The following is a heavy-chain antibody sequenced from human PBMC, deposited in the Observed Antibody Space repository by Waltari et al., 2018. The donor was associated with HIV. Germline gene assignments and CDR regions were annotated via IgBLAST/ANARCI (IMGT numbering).Heavy chain of an antibody. CDR3: AKAPTFTQWFDY. Sequence: QVQLVESGGGVVQPGRSLRLSCAASGFTFSSYGLPWVRQAPGKGLEWVAVISYDGSNKYYADSVKGRFTISRDNSKNTLYLQMNSLRAEDTAVYYCAKAPTFTQWFDYWGQGTLVTVSS. CDR1: GFTFSSYG. V-gene: IGHV3-30*18. D-gene: IGHD2-8*01. J-gene: IGHJ4*02. CDR2: ISYDGSNK.